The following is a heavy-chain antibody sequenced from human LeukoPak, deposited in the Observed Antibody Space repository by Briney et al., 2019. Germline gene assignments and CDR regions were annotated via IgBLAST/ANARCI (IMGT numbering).Heavy chain of an antibody. CDR3: ARDLGRAYYGSGSYDY. Sequence: GGSLRLSCAASGFTFSSYSMNWVRQAPRKGLEWVSSISSSSSYIYYADSVKGRFTISRDNAKNSLYLQMNSLRAEDTAVYYCARDLGRAYYGSGSYDYWGQGTPVTVSS. D-gene: IGHD3-10*01. V-gene: IGHV3-21*01. CDR1: GFTFSSYS. CDR2: ISSSSSYI. J-gene: IGHJ4*02.